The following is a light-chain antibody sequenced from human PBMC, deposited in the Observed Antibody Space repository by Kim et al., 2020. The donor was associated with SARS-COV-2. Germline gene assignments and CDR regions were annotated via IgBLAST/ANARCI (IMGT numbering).Light chain of an antibody. Sequence: GQWVTISCSGSSSNIGNNAVIWYQQLPRTAPKLLIYASHQRPSGVPDRFSGSKSGTSASLAIRGLQSDDEAEYLCAAWDDNLNSPIFGGGTQLTVL. CDR2: ASH. CDR3: AAWDDNLNSPI. J-gene: IGLJ2*01. V-gene: IGLV1-44*01. CDR1: SSNIGNNA.